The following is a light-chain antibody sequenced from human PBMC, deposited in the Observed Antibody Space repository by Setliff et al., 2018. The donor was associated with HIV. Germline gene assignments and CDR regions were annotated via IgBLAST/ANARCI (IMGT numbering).Light chain of an antibody. CDR3: CSYGGPSTFYV. Sequence: QSALTQPASVSGSPGQSITISCTGTSNDFGSYDYVSWYQHQPGKVPKLMIYEVSNRPSGVSDRFSGSKSGNTASLTISGLQAADEADYYCCSYGGPSTFYVFGTGTKVTVL. CDR2: EVS. J-gene: IGLJ1*01. CDR1: SNDFGSYDY. V-gene: IGLV2-14*01.